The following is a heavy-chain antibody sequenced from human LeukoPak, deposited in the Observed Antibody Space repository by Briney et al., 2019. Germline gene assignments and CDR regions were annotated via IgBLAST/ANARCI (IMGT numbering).Heavy chain of an antibody. V-gene: IGHV3-23*01. CDR1: GFTFSSYA. CDR3: AREKGVCSSTSCHNWFDP. Sequence: PGGSLRLSCAASGFTFSSYAMSWVRQAPGKGLEWVSAISGSGGSTYYADSVKGRFTISRDNAKNSLYLQMNSLRAEDTAVYYCAREKGVCSSTSCHNWFDPWGQGTLVTVSS. CDR2: ISGSGGST. D-gene: IGHD2-2*01. J-gene: IGHJ5*02.